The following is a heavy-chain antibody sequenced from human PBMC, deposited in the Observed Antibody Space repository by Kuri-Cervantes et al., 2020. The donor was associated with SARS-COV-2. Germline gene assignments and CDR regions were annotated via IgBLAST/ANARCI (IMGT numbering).Heavy chain of an antibody. D-gene: IGHD2-8*01. V-gene: IGHV3-48*01. Sequence: GGSLRLSCAASGFTVSTYTMNWVRQAPGKGLEWVSYISVSGTTMYYAGSVKGRFTNYRENAKDSLYLQMNSLRADDTAVYYCVRMGDSWGQGTLVTVSS. J-gene: IGHJ4*02. CDR1: GFTVSTYT. CDR3: VRMGDS. CDR2: ISVSGTTM.